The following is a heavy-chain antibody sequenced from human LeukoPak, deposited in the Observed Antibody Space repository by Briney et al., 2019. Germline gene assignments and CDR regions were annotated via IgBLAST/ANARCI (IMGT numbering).Heavy chain of an antibody. CDR1: GFIFSSYW. Sequence: GGSLRLSCAASGFIFSSYWMHWVRQAPGKGLVWVSRINSDGSSTSYADSVKGRFTISRDSSKNTLYLQMNSLRAEDTAVYYCAKENADMTTDTIYFDYWGQGTLVTVSS. D-gene: IGHD4-11*01. J-gene: IGHJ4*02. V-gene: IGHV3-74*01. CDR3: AKENADMTTDTIYFDY. CDR2: INSDGSST.